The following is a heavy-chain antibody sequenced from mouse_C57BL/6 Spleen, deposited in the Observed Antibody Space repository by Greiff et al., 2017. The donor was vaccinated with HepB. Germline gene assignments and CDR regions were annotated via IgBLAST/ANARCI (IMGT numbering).Heavy chain of an antibody. D-gene: IGHD2-1*01. V-gene: IGHV1-52*01. CDR3: ARGTYRNSAWFAY. CDR1: GYTFTSYW. J-gene: IGHJ3*01. Sequence: QVQLQQPGAELVRPGSSVKLSCKASGYTFTSYWMHWVKQRPIQGLEWIGNIDPSDSETNYNQKFKDKATLTVDKSSSTAYMQLSSLTSEDSAVYYCARGTYRNSAWFAYWGQGTLVTVSA. CDR2: IDPSDSET.